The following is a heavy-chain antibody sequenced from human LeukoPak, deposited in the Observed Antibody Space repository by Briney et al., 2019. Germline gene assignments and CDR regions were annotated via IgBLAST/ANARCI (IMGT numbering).Heavy chain of an antibody. Sequence: SETLSLTCAVSGGSISSGGYSWSWIRQPPGKGLEWIGYIYHSGSTYYNPSLKSRVTISVDRSKNQFSLKLSSVTAADTAVYYCARSSVAARRGFDYWGQGTLVTVSS. V-gene: IGHV4-30-2*01. CDR2: IYHSGST. D-gene: IGHD6-6*01. CDR3: ARSSVAARRGFDY. CDR1: GGSISSGGYS. J-gene: IGHJ4*02.